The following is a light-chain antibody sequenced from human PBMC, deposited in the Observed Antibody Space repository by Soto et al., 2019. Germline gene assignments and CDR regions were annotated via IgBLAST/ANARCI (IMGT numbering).Light chain of an antibody. J-gene: IGKJ4*01. CDR1: QSVTNNY. Sequence: EIVLTQSPGTLSLSPGERATLSCRASQSVTNNYLAWYQHKPGQAPRLLIYGASRRTTGIPDRFSGSGSGTAFTLAISRLEPEDFAVYYCQQYGSSPPLSFGGGTKVEIK. V-gene: IGKV3-20*01. CDR3: QQYGSSPPLS. CDR2: GAS.